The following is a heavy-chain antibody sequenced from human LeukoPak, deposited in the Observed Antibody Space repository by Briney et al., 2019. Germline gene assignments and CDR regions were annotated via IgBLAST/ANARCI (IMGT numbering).Heavy chain of an antibody. CDR1: GYTFTSYG. CDR3: ARRRGVSSSWPNWFDP. CDR2: ISAYNGNT. J-gene: IGHJ5*02. Sequence: ASVTVSFKSSGYTFTSYGISWVRQAPGQGLEWMGWISAYNGNTNYAQKLQGRVTMTTDTSTSTAYMELRSLRSDDTAVYYCARRRGVSSSWPNWFDPWGQGTLVTVSS. D-gene: IGHD6-13*01. V-gene: IGHV1-18*01.